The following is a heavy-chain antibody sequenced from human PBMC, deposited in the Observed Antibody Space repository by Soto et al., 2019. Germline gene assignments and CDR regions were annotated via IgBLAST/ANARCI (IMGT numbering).Heavy chain of an antibody. D-gene: IGHD3-22*01. V-gene: IGHV3-53*01. J-gene: IGHJ6*02. CDR2: IYSGGST. CDR1: GFTVSSNY. CDR3: ARDPDYYDSSGYAPGYYGMDV. Sequence: LRLSCAASGFTVSSNYMSWVRQAPGKGLEWVSVIYSGGSTYYADSVKGRFTISRDNSKNALYLQMNSLRAEDTAVYYCARDPDYYDSSGYAPGYYGMDVWGQGTTVTVSS.